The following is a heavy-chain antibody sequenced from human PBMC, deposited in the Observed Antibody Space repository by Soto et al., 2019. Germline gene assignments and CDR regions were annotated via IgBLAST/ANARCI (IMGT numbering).Heavy chain of an antibody. D-gene: IGHD3-3*01. Sequence: QVQLVESGGGVVQPGRSLRHSCAASGFTFSSYGMHWVRQAPGKGLEWVAVISYDGSNKYYADSVKGRFTISRDNSKNTLYLQMNSLRAEDTAVYYCARTYYDFWSGPPGYWGQGTLVTVSS. V-gene: IGHV3-30*03. CDR3: ARTYYDFWSGPPGY. CDR1: GFTFSSYG. CDR2: ISYDGSNK. J-gene: IGHJ4*02.